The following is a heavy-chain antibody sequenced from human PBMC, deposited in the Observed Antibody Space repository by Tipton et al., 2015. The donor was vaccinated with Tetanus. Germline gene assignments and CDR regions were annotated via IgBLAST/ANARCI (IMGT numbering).Heavy chain of an antibody. J-gene: IGHJ6*02. CDR1: GYTFTGYY. D-gene: IGHD2-21*01. CDR2: IDPNSGGT. Sequence: QVQLVQSGAEVKKPEASLKVSCKASGYTFTGYYLYWVRQAPGQGLEWMGWIDPNSGGTVYAQKFQCRVTMTRDTSISTAYMELSRLRSDDTAGYYCARDRGDFIYFGMDVWGPGTTVTVSS. V-gene: IGHV1-2*02. CDR3: ARDRGDFIYFGMDV.